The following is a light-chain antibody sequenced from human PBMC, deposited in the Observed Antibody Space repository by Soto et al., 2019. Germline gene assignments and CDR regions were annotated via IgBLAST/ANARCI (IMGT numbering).Light chain of an antibody. Sequence: ALQLTQSPSSLSASVGDRITITCRASQGIGTALAWYQQKPGRPPKLLIYSASMLQSGVPSRFSGTGSVADFPLTITRRQPEDFATYYCQQFDNYPAITCGGGTKVEIK. CDR1: QGIGTA. J-gene: IGKJ4*01. CDR3: QQFDNYPAIT. V-gene: IGKV1D-13*01. CDR2: SAS.